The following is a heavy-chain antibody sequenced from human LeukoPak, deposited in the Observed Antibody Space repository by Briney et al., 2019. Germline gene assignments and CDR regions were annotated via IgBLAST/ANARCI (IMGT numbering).Heavy chain of an antibody. J-gene: IGHJ4*02. D-gene: IGHD2-8*02. Sequence: GGSLRLSCAASGFTFSNYYIHWVRQAPGKGLEWVSSISSSSSYIYYADSVKGRFTISRDNAKNSLYLQMNSLRAEDTAIYYCATYRQVLLPFESWGQGTLVTVSS. CDR2: ISSSSSYI. V-gene: IGHV3-21*04. CDR1: GFTFSNYY. CDR3: ATYRQVLLPFES.